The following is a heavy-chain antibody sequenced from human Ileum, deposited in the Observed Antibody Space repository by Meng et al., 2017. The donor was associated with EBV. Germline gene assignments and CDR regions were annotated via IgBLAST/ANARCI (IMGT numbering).Heavy chain of an antibody. V-gene: IGHV4-61*08. CDR3: ARDGYSSGSD. D-gene: IGHD6-19*01. CDR1: GGTVRSGGNY. J-gene: IGHJ4*02. CDR2: IYNSGST. Sequence: HVPLGASRPGLGKPSKTLARTSSVSGGTVRSGGNYWSLIRQPPGKGLELIGYIYNSGSTNYNPSLKSRVTISVDTSKNQFSLKLSSVTAADTAVYYCARDGYSSGSDWGQGTLVTVSS.